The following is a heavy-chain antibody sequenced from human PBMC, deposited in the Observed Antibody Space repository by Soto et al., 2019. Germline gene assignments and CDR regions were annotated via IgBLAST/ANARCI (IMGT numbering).Heavy chain of an antibody. J-gene: IGHJ5*02. CDR1: GGSISSGGYY. D-gene: IGHD3-10*01. Sequence: SETLSLTCTVSGGSISSGGYYWSWIRQHPGKGLEWIGYIYYSGSTYYNPSLKSRVTISVDTSKNQFSLKLSSVTAADTTVYYCARERIPMVRGVKSNWFDPWGQGTLVTVSS. V-gene: IGHV4-31*03. CDR2: IYYSGST. CDR3: ARERIPMVRGVKSNWFDP.